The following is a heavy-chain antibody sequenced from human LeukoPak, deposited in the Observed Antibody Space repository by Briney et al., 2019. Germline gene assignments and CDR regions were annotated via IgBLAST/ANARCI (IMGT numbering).Heavy chain of an antibody. CDR3: ARDSGYNYGPFDY. CDR1: GGSISTYD. Sequence: SETLSLTCTVSGGSISTYDWTWIRQPAGKGLEWIGRLYTSGNTNYNPSLKSRVTMSVDTSKNQFSLKLKSVTAADTAMYYCARDSGYNYGPFDYWGQGTLVTVSS. J-gene: IGHJ4*02. V-gene: IGHV4-4*07. CDR2: LYTSGNT. D-gene: IGHD5-18*01.